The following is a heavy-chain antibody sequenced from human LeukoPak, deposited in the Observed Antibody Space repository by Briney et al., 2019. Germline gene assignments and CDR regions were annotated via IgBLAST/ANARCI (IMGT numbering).Heavy chain of an antibody. CDR2: INAGNGNT. J-gene: IGHJ4*02. V-gene: IGHV1-3*01. CDR3: ARLDEDHYYDSSGSIGDY. CDR1: GYTFTSYA. Sequence: ASVKVSCKASGYTFTSYAMHWVRQAPGQRLEWMGWINAGNGNTKYSQKFQGRVTITRDTSASTAYMELSSLRFEDTAVYYCARLDEDHYYDSSGSIGDYWGQGTLVTVSS. D-gene: IGHD3-22*01.